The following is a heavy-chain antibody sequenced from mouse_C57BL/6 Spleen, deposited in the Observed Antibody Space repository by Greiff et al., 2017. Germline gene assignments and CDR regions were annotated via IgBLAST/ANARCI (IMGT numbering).Heavy chain of an antibody. J-gene: IGHJ4*01. CDR1: GFTFTDYY. CDR2: IRNTANGYTT. D-gene: IGHD2-1*01. V-gene: IGHV7-3*01. Sequence: EVMLVESGGGLVQPGGSLSLSCAASGFTFTDYYMSWVRQPPGKALEWLGFIRNTANGYTTEYSASVKGRFTISRDNSQSILYLQMNALRAADSATYYCARGGNTGAMDYWGQGTSVTVSS. CDR3: ARGGNTGAMDY.